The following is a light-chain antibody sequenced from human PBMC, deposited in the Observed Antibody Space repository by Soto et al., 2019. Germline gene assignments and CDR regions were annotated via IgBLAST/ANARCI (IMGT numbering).Light chain of an antibody. CDR3: QQYSTYAT. Sequence: DIQMTQSPSTLSGSVGDRFAITCRASQTISSWLAWYQQKPGKAPKLLIYKASTLKSGVPSRFSGSGSGTEFTLTISSLQPDDFATYYCQQYSTYATFGQGTKV. J-gene: IGKJ1*01. V-gene: IGKV1-5*03. CDR2: KAS. CDR1: QTISSW.